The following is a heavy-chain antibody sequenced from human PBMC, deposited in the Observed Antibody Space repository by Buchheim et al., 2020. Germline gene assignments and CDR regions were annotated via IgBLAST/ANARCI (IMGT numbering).Heavy chain of an antibody. D-gene: IGHD6-19*01. CDR2: ISYDGSNK. CDR3: ARVGAVAGIWAPYYYYYGMDV. V-gene: IGHV3-30-3*01. CDR1: GFTFSSYA. Sequence: QVQLVESGGGVVQPGRSLRLSCAASGFTFSSYAMHWVRQAPGKGLEWVAVISYDGSNKYYADSVKGRFTISRDNSKNTLYLQMNSPRAEDTAVYYCARVGAVAGIWAPYYYYYGMDVWGQGTT. J-gene: IGHJ6*02.